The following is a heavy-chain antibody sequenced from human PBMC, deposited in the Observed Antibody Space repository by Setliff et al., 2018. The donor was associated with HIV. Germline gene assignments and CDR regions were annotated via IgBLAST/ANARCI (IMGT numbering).Heavy chain of an antibody. V-gene: IGHV3-7*01. CDR2: ISPNGNEK. CDR1: GFNFRDSW. Sequence: GESLKISCSTSGFNFRDSWMSWLRQAPGKGLEWVANISPNGNEKYSVDSVKGRFTTSRDNAKNSLYLQMNSLRLEDTAVYYCARDGSGWSQHWGQGTVVTVSS. CDR3: ARDGSGWSQH. J-gene: IGHJ1*01. D-gene: IGHD6-19*01.